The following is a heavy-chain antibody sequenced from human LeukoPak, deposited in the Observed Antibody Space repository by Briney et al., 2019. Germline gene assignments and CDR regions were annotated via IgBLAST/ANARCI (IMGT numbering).Heavy chain of an antibody. Sequence: GGSLRLSCAASGFTFSSYSMNWVRQAPGKGLEWVSSISSSSSYIYYADSVKGRFTISRDNAKNSLYLQMNSLRAEDTAVYYCARDSDGDYGTDYWGQGTLVTVSS. D-gene: IGHD4-17*01. CDR2: ISSSSSYI. CDR1: GFTFSSYS. J-gene: IGHJ4*02. CDR3: ARDSDGDYGTDY. V-gene: IGHV3-21*01.